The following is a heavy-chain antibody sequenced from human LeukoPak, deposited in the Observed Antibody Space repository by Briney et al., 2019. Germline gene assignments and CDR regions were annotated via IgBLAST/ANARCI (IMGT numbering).Heavy chain of an antibody. CDR3: ARDDYRGVTNFDP. CDR1: GGSISPYF. J-gene: IGHJ5*02. V-gene: IGHV4-59*01. D-gene: IGHD3-10*01. CDR2: ISYTGST. Sequence: SETLSLTCTVSGGSISPYFWSWFRQLPGKGLEWIGYISYTGSTIYSPSLKSRVTISVDTSKNQFSLQVTSVTAADTAVYYCARDDYRGVTNFDPWGQGTLVTVSS.